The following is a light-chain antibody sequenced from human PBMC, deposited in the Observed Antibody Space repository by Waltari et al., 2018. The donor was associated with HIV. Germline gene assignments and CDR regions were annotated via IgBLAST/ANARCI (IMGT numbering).Light chain of an antibody. CDR1: QRIDTTS. CDR2: GAS. Sequence: VLTQSPGTLSVSPGERATLSCRASQRIDTTSVSWYQHKAGQPPRLIIYGASTRASGIPPRFSGSGSGTDFTLTISGLQPEDFASYYCRQDYNLPGAFGQGTRVEIK. V-gene: IGKV3D-7*01. CDR3: RQDYNLPGA. J-gene: IGKJ1*01.